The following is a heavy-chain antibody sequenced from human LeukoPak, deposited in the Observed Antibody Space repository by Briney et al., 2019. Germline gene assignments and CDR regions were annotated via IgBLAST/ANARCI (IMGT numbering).Heavy chain of an antibody. Sequence: HPGGSLRLSCAASGFTFSSYEMNWVRQAPGKGLEWVSYISSSGSTIYYADSVKGRFTISRDNAKNSLYLQMNSLRAEDTAVYYWPVSFAHPRGLKGYYFDYWGQGTLVTVS. J-gene: IGHJ4*02. CDR1: GFTFSSYE. V-gene: IGHV3-48*03. CDR2: ISSSGSTI. CDR3: PVSFAHPRGLKGYYFDY. D-gene: IGHD5-24*01.